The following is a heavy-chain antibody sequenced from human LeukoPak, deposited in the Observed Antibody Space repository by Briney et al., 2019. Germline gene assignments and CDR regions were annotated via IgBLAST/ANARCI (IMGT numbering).Heavy chain of an antibody. V-gene: IGHV4-59*08. CDR1: GGSISSYY. Sequence: SETLSLTCTVSGGSISSYYWSWIRQPPGKGLEWIGYIYYSGSTNYNPSLKSRVTISVDTSKNQFSLKLSSVTAADTAVYYCARQLTRITMFRFDPWGQGTLVTVSS. CDR2: IYYSGST. J-gene: IGHJ5*02. D-gene: IGHD3-10*02. CDR3: ARQLTRITMFRFDP.